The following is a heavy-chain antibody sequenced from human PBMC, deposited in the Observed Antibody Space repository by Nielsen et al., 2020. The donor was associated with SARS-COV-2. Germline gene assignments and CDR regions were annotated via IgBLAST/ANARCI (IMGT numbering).Heavy chain of an antibody. Sequence: WIRQPPGKGLEWVSSISGSSSYIYYADSVKGRFTISRDNAKNSLYLQMNSLRAEDTAVYYCARDGCSGGSCDYYYYGMDVWGQGTTVTVSS. CDR2: ISGSSSYI. J-gene: IGHJ6*02. V-gene: IGHV3-21*01. D-gene: IGHD2-15*01. CDR3: ARDGCSGGSCDYYYYGMDV.